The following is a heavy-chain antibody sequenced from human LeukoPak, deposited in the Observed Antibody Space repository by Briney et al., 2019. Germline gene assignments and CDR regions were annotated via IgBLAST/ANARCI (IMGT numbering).Heavy chain of an antibody. J-gene: IGHJ4*02. Sequence: QSGRSLRLSCAASGFTFSSYAMHWVRQAPGKGLEWVAVISYDGSNKYYADSVKGRFTISRDNSKNTLYLQMNSLRAEDTAVYYCARQMDGYNIDYWGQGTLVTVSS. D-gene: IGHD5-12*01. V-gene: IGHV3-30-3*01. CDR1: GFTFSSYA. CDR2: ISYDGSNK. CDR3: ARQMDGYNIDY.